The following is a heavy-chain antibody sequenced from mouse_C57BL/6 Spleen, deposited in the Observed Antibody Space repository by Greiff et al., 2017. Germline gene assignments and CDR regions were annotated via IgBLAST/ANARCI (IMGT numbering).Heavy chain of an antibody. CDR1: GFNIKDYY. CDR2: IDPEDGDT. J-gene: IGHJ3*01. V-gene: IGHV14-1*01. Sequence: EVQLQQSGAELVRPGASVKLSCTASGFNIKDYYMHWVKQRPEQGLEWIGRIDPEDGDTEYAPKFQGKATMTADTSSNPAYLQLSSLKSEDTAVYYCTDYGKGAWFAYWGQGTLVTVSA. CDR3: TDYGKGAWFAY. D-gene: IGHD2-1*01.